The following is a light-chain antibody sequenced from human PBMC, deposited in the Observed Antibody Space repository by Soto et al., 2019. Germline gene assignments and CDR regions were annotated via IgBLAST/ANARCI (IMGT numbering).Light chain of an antibody. J-gene: IGLJ1*01. Sequence: QSVLTQPPSASGSPGQSVTISCTGTSSDVGDYTYVSWYQQHPGKAPKLMISEVSKRPSGVPDRFSGSQSGNKASLTVSGLQAEFEANFYCSLYAGSHNLGFGFGSGTKVTVL. CDR2: EVS. V-gene: IGLV2-8*01. CDR3: SLYAGSHNLGFG. CDR1: SSDVGDYTY.